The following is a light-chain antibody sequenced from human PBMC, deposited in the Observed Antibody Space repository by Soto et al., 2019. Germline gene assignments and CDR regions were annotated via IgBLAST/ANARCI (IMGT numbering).Light chain of an antibody. J-gene: IGLJ1*01. CDR2: EGS. V-gene: IGLV2-23*01. CDR3: FSYSGSSTYV. Sequence: QSALTQPASVSGSPGQSITISCTGTNSDVGSYNLVSWYQQHPGKAPKLMIYEGSKRPSGVSNRFSGSKSGTTASLTISGLQAEYEADYYCFSYSGSSTYVFGTGTKLTVL. CDR1: NSDVGSYNL.